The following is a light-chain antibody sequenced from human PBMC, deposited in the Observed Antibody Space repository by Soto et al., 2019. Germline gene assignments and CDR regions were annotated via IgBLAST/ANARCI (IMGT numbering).Light chain of an antibody. Sequence: QSALTQPPSASGSPGQSVTISCTGTSSDVGGYNYVCWYQQYPGKAPKLIISEVYKRPSGVPDRFSGSKSGNTASLTVSXXXXXDEADYYCSSYSGTNNVIFGGGTKLTVL. V-gene: IGLV2-8*01. CDR1: SSDVGGYNY. J-gene: IGLJ2*01. CDR2: EVY. CDR3: SSYSGTNNVI.